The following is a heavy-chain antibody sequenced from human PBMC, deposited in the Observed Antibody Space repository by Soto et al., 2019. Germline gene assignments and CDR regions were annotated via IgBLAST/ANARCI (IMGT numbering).Heavy chain of an antibody. CDR2: IMPILGIA. CDR3: ERVRPTQHNWFDT. V-gene: IGHV1-69*02. D-gene: IGHD3-10*01. CDR1: AGTFSSYT. J-gene: IGHJ5*02. Sequence: QVQLVQSGAEVKKPGSSVKVSSKASAGTFSSYTISWVRQAPGQGLEWMGRIMPILGIANYAQKFQCRVTITADKSTSTAYMELRSLRSEDTAVYYCERVRPTQHNWFDTWGQGTLVTVSS.